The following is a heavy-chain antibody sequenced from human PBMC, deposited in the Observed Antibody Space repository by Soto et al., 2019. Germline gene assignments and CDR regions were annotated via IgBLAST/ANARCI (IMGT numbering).Heavy chain of an antibody. V-gene: IGHV3-30-3*01. Sequence: PGWSLRLACVSSVFTFDTYGIHWVRQAPGKGLQWVALISYEGSNTYYADSVRGRFTISRDNSENTLYLQMNTLRPEDTGVYYCARVTPGNNLYYFSGLDFWGQGTSVTVSS. J-gene: IGHJ6*02. CDR1: VFTFDTYG. CDR2: ISYEGSNT. D-gene: IGHD1-1*01. CDR3: ARVTPGNNLYYFSGLDF.